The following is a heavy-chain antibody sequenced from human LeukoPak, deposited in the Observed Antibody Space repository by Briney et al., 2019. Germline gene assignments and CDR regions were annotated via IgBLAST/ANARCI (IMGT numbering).Heavy chain of an antibody. Sequence: VASVKVSCKASGYTFTSYDINWVRQAPGQGLEGMGWMNPNSGNTDYAQKFQGRVTITSNTSISTAYMELSSLRSEDTAVYYCARGTGTTLDPWGQGTLVTVSS. CDR2: MNPNSGNT. D-gene: IGHD1-7*01. J-gene: IGHJ5*02. CDR3: ARGTGTTLDP. V-gene: IGHV1-8*03. CDR1: GYTFTSYD.